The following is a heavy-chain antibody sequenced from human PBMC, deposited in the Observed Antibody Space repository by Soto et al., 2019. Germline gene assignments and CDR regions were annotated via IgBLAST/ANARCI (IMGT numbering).Heavy chain of an antibody. CDR3: AKNTAMAGTFDY. CDR1: GFTFSSYA. CDR2: ISGSGGST. J-gene: IGHJ4*02. Sequence: GGSLRLSCAASGFTFSSYAMGSVRQAPGKGLEWVSAISGSGGSTYYADSVKGRFTISRDNSKNTLYLQMNSLRAEDTAVYYCAKNTAMAGTFDYWGQGTLVTVSS. V-gene: IGHV3-23*01. D-gene: IGHD1-7*01.